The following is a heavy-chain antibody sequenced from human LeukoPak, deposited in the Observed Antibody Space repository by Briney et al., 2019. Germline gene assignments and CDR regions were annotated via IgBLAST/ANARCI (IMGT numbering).Heavy chain of an antibody. CDR3: TRDLPYSSSWESIDY. V-gene: IGHV1-18*01. CDR1: GYTFTSYG. D-gene: IGHD6-13*01. J-gene: IGHJ4*02. Sequence: ASVKVSCKASGYTFTSYGINWVRQAPGQGPEWMGWISAYYGNTKYAQNLQGRVTMTTDTSTSTAYMELRSLRSDDTAVYYCTRDLPYSSSWESIDYWGQGTLVTVSS. CDR2: ISAYYGNT.